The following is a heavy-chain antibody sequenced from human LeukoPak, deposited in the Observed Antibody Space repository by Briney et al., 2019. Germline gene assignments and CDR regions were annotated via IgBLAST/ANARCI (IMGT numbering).Heavy chain of an antibody. CDR3: ASSRVGSRGWLYYLDY. CDR1: GFTFSDYY. D-gene: IGHD6-19*01. J-gene: IGHJ4*02. CDR2: ISTGSSYT. V-gene: IGHV3-11*06. Sequence: GGSLRLSCATSGFTFSDYYMSWIRQAPGKGLEWVSYISTGSSYTNYADSVKGRFTISRDNAKKSLYLQMNSLRAEDTAVYYCASSRVGSRGWLYYLDYWGQGPLVTVSS.